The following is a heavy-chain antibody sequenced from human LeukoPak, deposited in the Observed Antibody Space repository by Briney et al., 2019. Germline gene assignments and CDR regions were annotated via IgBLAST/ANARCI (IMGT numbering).Heavy chain of an antibody. J-gene: IGHJ4*02. CDR1: GFTFSSYA. V-gene: IGHV3-23*01. CDR2: ISGSGGST. CDR3: ARDSGPTAMTTLARRGGYFDY. D-gene: IGHD2-15*01. Sequence: AGGSLRLSCAASGFTFSSYAMSWVRQAPGKGLEWVSAISGSGGSTYYADSVKGRFTISRDNSKNTLYLQMNSLRPEDTAVYYCARDSGPTAMTTLARRGGYFDYWGQGTLVTVSS.